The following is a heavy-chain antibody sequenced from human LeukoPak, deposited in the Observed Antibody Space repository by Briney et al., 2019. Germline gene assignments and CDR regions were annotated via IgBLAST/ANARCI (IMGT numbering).Heavy chain of an antibody. D-gene: IGHD6-13*01. CDR2: IYYSGST. CDR3: AREQHAKIDY. CDR1: GGSISSYY. V-gene: IGHV4-59*01. Sequence: SETLSLTCTVSGGSISSYYWSWIRQPPGKGLEWIGYIYYSGSTNYNPSLKSRVTISVDTSKNQFSLKLSSVTAADTAVYYCAREQHAKIDYWGQGTLVTVSS. J-gene: IGHJ4*02.